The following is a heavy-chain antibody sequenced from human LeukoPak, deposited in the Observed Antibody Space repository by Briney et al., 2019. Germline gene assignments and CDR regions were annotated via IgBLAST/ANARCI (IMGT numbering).Heavy chain of an antibody. CDR1: GLTFGSHE. V-gene: IGHV3-48*03. D-gene: IGHD3-16*01. CDR2: ISSSGSSTI. Sequence: GGSLSLFCGPTGLTFGSHEMHWVRQAPGKGVEWVSYISSSGSSTIYYPDSVKGRFTICRDNDKNVLHLQMNCLGAEDTAVHYGAGRGTTAAFDICGQGAMCTVSS. J-gene: IGHJ3*02. CDR3: AGRGTTAAFDI.